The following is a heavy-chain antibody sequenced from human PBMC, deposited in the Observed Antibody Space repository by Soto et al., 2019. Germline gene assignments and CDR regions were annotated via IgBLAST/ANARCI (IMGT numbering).Heavy chain of an antibody. CDR1: GFTFSSYG. V-gene: IGHV3-33*01. J-gene: IGHJ4*02. CDR3: ASDPPDDSSGYYSLDY. Sequence: QVQLVESGGVVVQPGRSLRLSCAVSGFTFSSYGMHWVRQAPGKGLEWVAVMWSEGGNKYYADSVKGRFTISRDNSKNTLYLQMNSLRAEDTAVYYCASDPPDDSSGYYSLDYWGQGTLVTVSS. CDR2: MWSEGGNK. D-gene: IGHD3-22*01.